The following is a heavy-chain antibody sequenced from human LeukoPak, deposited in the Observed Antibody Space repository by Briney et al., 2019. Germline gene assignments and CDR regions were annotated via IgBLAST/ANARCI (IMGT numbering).Heavy chain of an antibody. D-gene: IGHD3-22*01. V-gene: IGHV4-34*01. CDR2: INHSGST. CDR3: ARACYYDSSGYYGFDY. Sequence: SGTLSLTCAVYGGSFSGYYWSWIRQPPGKGLEWIGEINHSGSTNYNPPLKSRVTISVDTSKNQFSLKLSSVTAADTAVYYCARACYYDSSGYYGFDYWGQGTLVTVSS. CDR1: GGSFSGYY. J-gene: IGHJ4*02.